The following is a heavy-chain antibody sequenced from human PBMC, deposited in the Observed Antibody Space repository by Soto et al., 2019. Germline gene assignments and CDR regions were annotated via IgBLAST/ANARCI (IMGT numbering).Heavy chain of an antibody. Sequence: GGSLRLSCAASGFTFSSYSMNWVRQAPGKGLEWVSSISSSSSYIYYADSVKGRFTISRDNAKNSLYLQMNSLRAEDTAVYYCARTLYDILTGSLYGMDVWGQGTTVTVSS. V-gene: IGHV3-21*01. CDR1: GFTFSSYS. J-gene: IGHJ6*02. CDR3: ARTLYDILTGSLYGMDV. CDR2: ISSSSSYI. D-gene: IGHD3-9*01.